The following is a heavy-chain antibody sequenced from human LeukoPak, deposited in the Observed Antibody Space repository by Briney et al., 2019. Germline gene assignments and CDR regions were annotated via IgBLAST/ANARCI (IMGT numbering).Heavy chain of an antibody. CDR3: ARNSGWYGIS. V-gene: IGHV3-23*01. D-gene: IGHD6-19*01. CDR2: IEYGESTT. J-gene: IGHJ4*02. Sequence: GGSLRLSCMVSGFTLSSYEMSWIRQAPGKGLEWVSSIEYGESTTHYADSVRGRFTISRDNYKNTLYLQLTGLSDDDTAVYFCARNSGWYGISWGQGTLVIVSS. CDR1: GFTLSSYE.